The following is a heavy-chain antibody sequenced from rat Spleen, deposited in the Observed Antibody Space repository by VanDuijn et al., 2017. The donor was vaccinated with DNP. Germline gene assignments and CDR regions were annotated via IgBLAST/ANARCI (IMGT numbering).Heavy chain of an antibody. Sequence: EVQLMESGGDLVQPGRSLKLSCVASGFTFSDCNMAWVRQAPKTGLEWVATITYNGGTTYYRDSLRGRFTISRDNAENTLSLQMDSLRSDDTATYYCTRHRDYGSSFAYWGQGVMVTVSS. D-gene: IGHD1-3*01. CDR1: GFTFSDCN. CDR3: TRHRDYGSSFAY. CDR2: ITYNGGTT. J-gene: IGHJ2*01. V-gene: IGHV5-7*01.